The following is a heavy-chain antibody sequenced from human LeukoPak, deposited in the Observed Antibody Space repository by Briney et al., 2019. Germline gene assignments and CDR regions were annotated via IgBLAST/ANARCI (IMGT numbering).Heavy chain of an antibody. Sequence: SETLSLTCTVSGGSISSSSYYWGWIRQPPGKGLEWIGSIYYSGSTYYNPSLKSRVTISVDTSKNQFSLKLSSVTAADTAVYYCARGHSSSWYGGAFDIWGQGTMVTVSS. D-gene: IGHD6-13*01. CDR2: IYYSGST. CDR1: GGSISSSSYY. J-gene: IGHJ3*02. CDR3: ARGHSSSWYGGAFDI. V-gene: IGHV4-39*07.